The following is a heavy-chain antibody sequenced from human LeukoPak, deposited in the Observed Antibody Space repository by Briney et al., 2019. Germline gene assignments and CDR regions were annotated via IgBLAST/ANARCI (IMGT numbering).Heavy chain of an antibody. Sequence: SETLSLTCTVSGGSISSYYWSWIRQPPGKGLEWIGYIYYSGSTNYNPSLKSRVTISVDTSKNQFSLKLSSVTAADTAVYYCARLPLGDYGDRYAFDIWGQGTMVTVS. J-gene: IGHJ3*02. D-gene: IGHD4-17*01. V-gene: IGHV4-59*08. CDR2: IYYSGST. CDR1: GGSISSYY. CDR3: ARLPLGDYGDRYAFDI.